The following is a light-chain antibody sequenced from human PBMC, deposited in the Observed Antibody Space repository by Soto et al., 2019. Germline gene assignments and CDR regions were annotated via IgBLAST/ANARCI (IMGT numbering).Light chain of an antibody. CDR2: DDI. CDR3: QSYDTGLGGPYV. J-gene: IGLJ1*01. Sequence: QSVLTQPPSVSGAPGQRVTISCTGSSSNIGAGYDVHWYQQRPGTAPRLLISDDINRPSGVPDRFSGSKSGTSASLAIAGLQADDEADYYCQSYDTGLGGPYVFGSGTKVTVL. CDR1: SSNIGAGYD. V-gene: IGLV1-40*01.